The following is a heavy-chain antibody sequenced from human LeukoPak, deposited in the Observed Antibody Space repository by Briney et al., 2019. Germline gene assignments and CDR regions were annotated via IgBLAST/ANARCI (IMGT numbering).Heavy chain of an antibody. CDR2: MNPNSGNT. Sequence: ASVKVSCKASGYTFTSYDINWVRQATGQGLEWMGWMNPNSGNTGYAQKFQGRVTMTRNTSISTAYMELSSLRPEDTAVYYCARGGIFQYGMDVWGQGTTVTVSS. CDR3: ARGGIFQYGMDV. V-gene: IGHV1-8*01. J-gene: IGHJ6*02. D-gene: IGHD2/OR15-2a*01. CDR1: GYTFTSYD.